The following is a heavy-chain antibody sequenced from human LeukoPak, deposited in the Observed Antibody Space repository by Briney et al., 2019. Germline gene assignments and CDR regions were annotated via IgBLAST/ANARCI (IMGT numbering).Heavy chain of an antibody. J-gene: IGHJ3*02. V-gene: IGHV5-51*01. Sequence: GESLKISCKGSGYSFATYWIGWVRQMPGKGLEWMGIIYPGDSDTRYSPSFQGQVTISADKFISTAYLQWSSLKASDTAMYYCARRVTTAFDIWGQGTMVTVSS. CDR2: IYPGDSDT. CDR3: ARRVTTAFDI. D-gene: IGHD4-17*01. CDR1: GYSFATYW.